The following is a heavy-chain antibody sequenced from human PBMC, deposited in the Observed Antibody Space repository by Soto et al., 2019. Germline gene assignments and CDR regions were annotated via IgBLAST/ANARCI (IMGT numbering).Heavy chain of an antibody. CDR1: GGSISSGGYN. Sequence: PSETLSLTCTVSGGSISSGGYNWSGIRQPAGKGQEWMGYIYYSGSTYYNASLKSRATIRVDTSKNQFSRKLSTGTAAARAVQYCARGSVVVILWGQGTLVTVSS. CDR3: ARGSVVVIL. D-gene: IGHD3-22*01. J-gene: IGHJ4*02. CDR2: IYYSGST. V-gene: IGHV4-30-4*01.